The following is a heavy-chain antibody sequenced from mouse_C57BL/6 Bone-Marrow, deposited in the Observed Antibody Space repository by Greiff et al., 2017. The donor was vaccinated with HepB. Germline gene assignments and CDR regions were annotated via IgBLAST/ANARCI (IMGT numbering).Heavy chain of an antibody. V-gene: IGHV1-81*01. CDR1: GYTFTSYG. CDR3: ARRRSSGYNYAMDY. Sequence: LQESGAELARPGASVKLSCKASGYTFTSYGISWVKQRTGQGLEWIGEIYPRSGNTYYNEKFKGKATLTADKSSSTAYMELRSLTSEDSAVYFCARRRSSGYNYAMDYWGQGTSVTVSS. D-gene: IGHD3-2*02. CDR2: IYPRSGNT. J-gene: IGHJ4*01.